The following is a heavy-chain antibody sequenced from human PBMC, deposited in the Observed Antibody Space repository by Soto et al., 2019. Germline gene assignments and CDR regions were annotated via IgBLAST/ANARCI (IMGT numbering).Heavy chain of an antibody. D-gene: IGHD2-2*01. CDR1: GFTFSNYN. Sequence: EVQLVESGGGLVKPGGSLRLSCVASGFTFSNYNMNWVRQAPGKVLEWVSSISSGSNYIVYADSMKGRFTISRDNAKNSLYLEMSSLRVEDTAVYFCARNDEGGSRLWGQGTLVTVSS. CDR3: ARNDEGGSRL. V-gene: IGHV3-21*01. J-gene: IGHJ4*02. CDR2: ISSGSNYI.